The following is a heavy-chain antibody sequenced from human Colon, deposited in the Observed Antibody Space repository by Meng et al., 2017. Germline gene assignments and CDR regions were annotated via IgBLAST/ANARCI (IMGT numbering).Heavy chain of an antibody. J-gene: IGHJ3*01. V-gene: IGHV3-15*01. CDR2: IKARTDGGTT. CDR3: TDGRTL. CDR1: RSSFAAAW. D-gene: IGHD4-23*01. Sequence: HLVGSGGCFVTPGGSLRLSCAPSRSSFAAAWMSWVRQAPGKGLEWVGHIKARTDGGTTDYAAPVKDRFIMSRDDSKTTLYLQMNSLKSEDTAVYFCTDGRTLWGQGTMVTVSS.